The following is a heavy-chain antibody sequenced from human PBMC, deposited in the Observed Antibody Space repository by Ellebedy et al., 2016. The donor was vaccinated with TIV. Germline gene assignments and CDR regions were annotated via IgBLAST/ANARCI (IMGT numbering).Heavy chain of an antibody. CDR1: GGSFSGYF. CDR3: ARGETYCWECLDY. Sequence: SETLSLXXGVHGGSFSGYFWTWIRQPPGKGLEWIGEINHIGSSTYNPSLKSRVTMSIDTSKNEFSLSLSSVTAADTAIYYCARGETYCWECLDYWGQGTLVTVSS. CDR2: INHIGSS. V-gene: IGHV4-34*01. D-gene: IGHD2-8*02. J-gene: IGHJ4*02.